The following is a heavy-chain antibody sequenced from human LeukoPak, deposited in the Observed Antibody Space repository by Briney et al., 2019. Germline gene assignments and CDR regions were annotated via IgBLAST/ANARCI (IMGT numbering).Heavy chain of an antibody. J-gene: IGHJ3*02. CDR2: ISSSSSYI. Sequence: PGGSLRLSCAASGFTFSSYSMNWVRQAPGKGLEWVSSISSSSSYIYYADSVKGRFTISRDNAKNSLYLQMNSLRAEDTAVYYCARELGGSQGEAFDIWGQGTMVTVSS. CDR3: ARELGGSQGEAFDI. CDR1: GFTFSSYS. V-gene: IGHV3-21*01. D-gene: IGHD3-16*01.